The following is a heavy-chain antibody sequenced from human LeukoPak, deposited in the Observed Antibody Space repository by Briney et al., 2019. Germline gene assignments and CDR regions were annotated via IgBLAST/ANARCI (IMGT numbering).Heavy chain of an antibody. CDR1: GYTFGDYS. D-gene: IGHD1-26*01. Sequence: SGGSLRLSCAASGYTFGDYSMNWVRQAPGKGLEWVSSISSSSTYINYADSVKGRFTISRDNAKNSLYLQLNSLRAEDTAVYYCAKSQRGYYPRRTYYYYMDVWGKGTTVTVSS. CDR2: ISSSSTYI. V-gene: IGHV3-21*04. CDR3: AKSQRGYYPRRTYYYYMDV. J-gene: IGHJ6*03.